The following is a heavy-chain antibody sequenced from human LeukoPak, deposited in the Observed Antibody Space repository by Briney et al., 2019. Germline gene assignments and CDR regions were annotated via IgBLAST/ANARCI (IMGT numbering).Heavy chain of an antibody. D-gene: IGHD6-19*01. CDR1: GLTFSSHG. CDR2: IQHDGNKE. CDR3: AKDPGTNGWSYFDY. Sequence: PGGSLRLSCVVSGLTFSSHGMHWVRQAPGKGLQWVAFIQHDGNKEYYVDSVKGRFTISRDNYKNTVYLEMNSLRAEDTAVYYCAKDPGTNGWSYFDYWGQGTLVTVSS. V-gene: IGHV3-30*02. J-gene: IGHJ4*02.